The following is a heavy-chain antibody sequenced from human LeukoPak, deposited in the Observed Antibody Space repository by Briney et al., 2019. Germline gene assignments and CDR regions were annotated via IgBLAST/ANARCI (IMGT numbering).Heavy chain of an antibody. Sequence: PSETLSLTCAVSGYSIRSGYYWGWIRQPPGKGLEWIGSIYHSGSTYYNPSLKSRVTISVDTSKNQFSLKLSSVTAADTAVYYCARHEAGFGYWGQGTLVTASS. D-gene: IGHD6-25*01. CDR3: ARHEAGFGY. V-gene: IGHV4-38-2*01. J-gene: IGHJ4*02. CDR1: GYSIRSGYY. CDR2: IYHSGST.